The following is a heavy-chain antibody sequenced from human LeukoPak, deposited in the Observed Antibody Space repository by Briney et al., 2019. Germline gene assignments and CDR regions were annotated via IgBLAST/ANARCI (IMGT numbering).Heavy chain of an antibody. V-gene: IGHV3-48*04. J-gene: IGHJ4*02. CDR2: ISSSSSTI. Sequence: GGSLRLSCAASGFTFSSYSMSWVRQAPGKGLEWVSYISSSSSTIYYADSVKGRFTVSRDNAKKSLYLQMDSLRAEDTAVYYCVGWYGGYWGQGTLVTVSS. CDR3: VGWYGGY. CDR1: GFTFSSYS. D-gene: IGHD6-19*01.